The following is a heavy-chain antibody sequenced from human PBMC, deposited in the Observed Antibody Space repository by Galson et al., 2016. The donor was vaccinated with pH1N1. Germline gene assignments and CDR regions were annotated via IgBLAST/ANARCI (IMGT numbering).Heavy chain of an antibody. Sequence: SLRLSCAGSGFTFSSSGMHWVRQAPGKGLEWVANITHDGSKKYYVDTVKGRFTISRDNATNSLYLQLNSLRAEDTAVYYCERAVGAMEAYWGQGTLVTVSS. CDR3: ERAVGAMEAY. J-gene: IGHJ4*02. V-gene: IGHV3-7*01. D-gene: IGHD2-15*01. CDR2: ITHDGSKK. CDR1: GFTFSSSG.